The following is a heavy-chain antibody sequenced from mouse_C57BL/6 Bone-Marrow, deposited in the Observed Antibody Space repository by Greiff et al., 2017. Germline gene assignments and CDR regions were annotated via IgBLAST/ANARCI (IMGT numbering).Heavy chain of an antibody. Sequence: QVQLKQPGAELVKPGASVKLSCKASGYTFTSYWMHWVKQRPGRGLEWIGRIDPNSGGTKYNEKFKSKATLTVDKPSSTAYMQRSSLTSEDSAVYYCASYGFAWFAYWGQGTLVTVSA. CDR3: ASYGFAWFAY. CDR2: IDPNSGGT. CDR1: GYTFTSYW. D-gene: IGHD2-2*01. J-gene: IGHJ3*01. V-gene: IGHV1-72*01.